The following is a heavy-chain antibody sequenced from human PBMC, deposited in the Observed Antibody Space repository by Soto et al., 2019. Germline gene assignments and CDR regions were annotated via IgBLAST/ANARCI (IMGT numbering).Heavy chain of an antibody. CDR1: GGSISSYY. D-gene: IGHD6-13*01. J-gene: IGHJ6*02. Sequence: PSETLSLTCTVSGGSISSYYWSWIRQPAGKGLEWIVRIYTSGSTNYNPSLKSRVTMSVDTSKNQFSLKLSSVTAADTAVYYCARGNPGIAAAGPGGYGMDVWGQGTTVTVSS. CDR2: IYTSGST. V-gene: IGHV4-4*07. CDR3: ARGNPGIAAAGPGGYGMDV.